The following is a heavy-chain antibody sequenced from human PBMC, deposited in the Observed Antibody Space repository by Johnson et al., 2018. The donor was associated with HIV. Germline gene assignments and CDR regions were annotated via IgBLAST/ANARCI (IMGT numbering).Heavy chain of an antibody. D-gene: IGHD1-26*01. V-gene: IGHV3-30-3*01. CDR2: ISYDGSKK. CDR3: AKDRGSGDAFDI. CDR1: GFTFNVYA. Sequence: QEQLVESGGGVVQPGRSLRLSSAASGFTFNVYALHWVRQAPGKGLEWVAVISYDGSKKDYADSVKGRFTISRDNSKNTLYLQMNSLRAEDTAVYYCAKDRGSGDAFDIWGQGTMVTVSS. J-gene: IGHJ3*02.